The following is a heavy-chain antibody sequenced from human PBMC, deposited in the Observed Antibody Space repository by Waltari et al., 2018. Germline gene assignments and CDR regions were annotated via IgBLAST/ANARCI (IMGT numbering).Heavy chain of an antibody. CDR1: GYSFTSYW. CDR3: AIHFFQDAAGLDY. V-gene: IGHV5-51*01. Sequence: EVQLVQSGAEVKKPGESLKISCKGSGYSFTSYWIGWVRQMPGKGLEWMGIIYPGDSDTIYGPSFQCQVTISADKSISTAYLQWSSLKASDTAMYYCAIHFFQDAAGLDYWGQGTLVTVSS. CDR2: IYPGDSDT. J-gene: IGHJ4*02. D-gene: IGHD6-13*01.